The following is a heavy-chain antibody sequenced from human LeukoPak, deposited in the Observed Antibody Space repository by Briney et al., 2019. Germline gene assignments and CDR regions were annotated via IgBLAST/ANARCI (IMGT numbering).Heavy chain of an antibody. D-gene: IGHD5-24*01. J-gene: IGHJ4*02. CDR1: GYTFTSYA. V-gene: IGHV7-4-1*02. CDR3: ARDPKPVEMATIPPDY. CDR2: INTNTGNP. Sequence: ASVKVSCKASGYTFTSYAMNWVRQAPGQGLEWMGWINTNTGNPTYAQGFTGRFVFSLDTSVSTAYLQISSLKAEGTAVYYCARDPKPVEMATIPPDYWGQGTLVTVSS.